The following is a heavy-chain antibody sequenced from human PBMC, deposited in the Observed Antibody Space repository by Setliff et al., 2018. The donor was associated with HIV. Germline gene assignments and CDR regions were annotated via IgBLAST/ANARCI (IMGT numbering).Heavy chain of an antibody. D-gene: IGHD5-12*01. CDR3: ARRRRNGYDYYTYDV. V-gene: IGHV5-51*01. CDR1: GYTFTNYW. J-gene: IGHJ3*01. CDR2: IYPDDSDA. Sequence: GESLKISCKGSGYTFTNYWIAWVRQMPGKGLEWMGVIYPDDSDARYSPPFQGQVTFSADRFINSAYLQWNTLKASDTAIYYCARRRRNGYDYYTYDVWGQGTMVTVSS.